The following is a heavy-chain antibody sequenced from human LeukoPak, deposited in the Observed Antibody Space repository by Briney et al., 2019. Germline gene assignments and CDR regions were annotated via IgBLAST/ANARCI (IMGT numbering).Heavy chain of an antibody. CDR1: GYTFTSYG. D-gene: IGHD6-19*01. CDR3: ATLWGYSSGDDAFDI. CDR2: ISAYNGNT. Sequence: ASVKVSCKASGYTFTSYGISWVRQAPGQGLEWMGWISAYNGNTNHAQKLQGRVTMTTDTSTSTAYMELRSLRSDDTAVYYCATLWGYSSGDDAFDIWGQGTMVTVSS. V-gene: IGHV1-18*01. J-gene: IGHJ3*02.